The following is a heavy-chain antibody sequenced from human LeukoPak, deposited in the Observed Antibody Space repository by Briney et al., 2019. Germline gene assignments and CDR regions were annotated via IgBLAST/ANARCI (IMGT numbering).Heavy chain of an antibody. V-gene: IGHV3-23*01. D-gene: IGHD5-18*01. CDR3: ASSQRGYTYGPFDS. J-gene: IGHJ4*02. CDR2: ISANGGST. CDR1: GFTFSNYV. Sequence: GGSLTLSCAASGFTFSNYVMGWVRQAPGKGLEWVSAISANGGSTSYAGSVRGRFTSSRGNSRNMLSLQMNSLRGEDTAVYYCASSQRGYTYGPFDSWGQGTLVTVSS.